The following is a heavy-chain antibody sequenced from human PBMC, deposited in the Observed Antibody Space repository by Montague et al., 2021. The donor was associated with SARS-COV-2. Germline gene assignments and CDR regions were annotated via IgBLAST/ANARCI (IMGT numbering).Heavy chain of an antibody. V-gene: IGHV3-23*03. J-gene: IGHJ4*02. Sequence: SLRLSCAASGFTFSSYAMSWVRQAPGKGLEWVSVIYSGGSSTYYXDSVKGRFTIFRDNSKNTLYLQMNSLRAEDAAVYYCAKDPYYDFWSGYYFDYWGQGTLVTVSS. CDR1: GFTFSSYA. D-gene: IGHD3-3*01. CDR3: AKDPYYDFWSGYYFDY. CDR2: IYSGGSST.